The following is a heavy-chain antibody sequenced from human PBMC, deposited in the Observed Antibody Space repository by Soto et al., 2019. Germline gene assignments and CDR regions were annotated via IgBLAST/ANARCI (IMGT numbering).Heavy chain of an antibody. J-gene: IGHJ5*02. CDR2: IGTAGDT. V-gene: IGHV3-13*01. CDR1: GFTFSSYD. CDR3: ARGCSSTSCYWFDP. D-gene: IGHD2-2*01. Sequence: GGSLRLSCAASGFTFSSYDMHWVRQATGKGLESVSAIGTAGDTYYPGSVKGRFTISRENAKNSLYLQMNSLRAGDTAVYYCARGCSSTSCYWFDPWGQGTLVTVSS.